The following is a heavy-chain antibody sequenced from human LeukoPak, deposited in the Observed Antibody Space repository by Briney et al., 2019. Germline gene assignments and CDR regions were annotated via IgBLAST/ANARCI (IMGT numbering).Heavy chain of an antibody. Sequence: ASVKVSCKVSGYTLTELSMHWVRQAPGKGLEWMGGFDPEDGETIYAQKFQGRVTMTEDTSTDTAYMELSSLRSEDTAVYYCATDQRYSSSRSRDYYYYYGMDVWGQGTTVTVSS. V-gene: IGHV1-24*01. CDR1: GYTLTELS. D-gene: IGHD6-13*01. CDR2: FDPEDGET. J-gene: IGHJ6*02. CDR3: ATDQRYSSSRSRDYYYYYGMDV.